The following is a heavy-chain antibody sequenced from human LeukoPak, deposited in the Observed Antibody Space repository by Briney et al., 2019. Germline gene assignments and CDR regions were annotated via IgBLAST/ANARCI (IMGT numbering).Heavy chain of an antibody. CDR3: ARHLPPWGS. V-gene: IGHV4-59*08. CDR2: IYYSGST. J-gene: IGHJ4*02. D-gene: IGHD7-27*01. CDR1: VGSISSYY. Sequence: PSETLSLTCTVSVGSISSYYWSWIRQPPGKGLEWLGYIYYSGSTNYNPSLKSRVTISVDTSKNQFSRKLSSVTAADMAVYYCARHLPPWGSWGQGTLGTVSS.